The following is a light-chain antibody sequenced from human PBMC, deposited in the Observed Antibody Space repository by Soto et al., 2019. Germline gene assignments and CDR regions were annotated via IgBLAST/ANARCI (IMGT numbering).Light chain of an antibody. CDR1: SSDVGSYNR. V-gene: IGLV2-18*01. CDR2: DVS. J-gene: IGLJ1*01. CDR3: NLYISSGTYL. Sequence: QSALTQPPSVSGSPGQSVTISCTGTSSDVGSYNRVSWYQQPPGRAPKLMIYDVSNRPSGVPDRFSGSKSGTTASLTISGLQAEDEADYYCNLYISSGTYLFGTGTRSPS.